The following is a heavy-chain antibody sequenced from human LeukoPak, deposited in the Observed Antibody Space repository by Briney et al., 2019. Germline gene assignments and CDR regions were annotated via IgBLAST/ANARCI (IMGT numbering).Heavy chain of an antibody. Sequence: SVKVSCKASGGTFSSYAISWVRQAPGQGLEWMGRIIPILGIANYAQKFQGRVTITADKSTSTAYMELSSLRSEDTAVYYCARDEVTRRCFDYWGQGTLVTVSS. CDR3: ARDEVTRRCFDY. D-gene: IGHD4-11*01. CDR1: GGTFSSYA. V-gene: IGHV1-69*04. J-gene: IGHJ4*02. CDR2: IIPILGIA.